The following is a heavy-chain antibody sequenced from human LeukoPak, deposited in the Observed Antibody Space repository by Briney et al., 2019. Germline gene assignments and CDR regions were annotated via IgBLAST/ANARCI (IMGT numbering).Heavy chain of an antibody. CDR3: ARDKSITVFGVVSNFDY. J-gene: IGHJ4*02. CDR2: ISAYNGNT. D-gene: IGHD3-3*01. Sequence: ASVKVSCKASGYTFTSYGISWVRRAPGQGLEWMGWISAYNGNTNYAEKFQGSVTMTTDTSTSTAYMELRSLRYDDTAVYYCARDKSITVFGVVSNFDYWGQGTLVTVSS. CDR1: GYTFTSYG. V-gene: IGHV1-18*01.